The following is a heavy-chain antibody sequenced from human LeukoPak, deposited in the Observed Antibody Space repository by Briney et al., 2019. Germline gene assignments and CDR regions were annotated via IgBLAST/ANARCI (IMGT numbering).Heavy chain of an antibody. V-gene: IGHV4-61*02. J-gene: IGHJ4*02. CDR2: IYTSGST. D-gene: IGHD6-13*01. Sequence: PSETLSLTCTVSGGSISSGSYYWSWIRQPAGKGLEWIGCIYTSGSTNYNPSLKSRVTISVDTSKNQFSLKLSSVTAADTAVYYCARQSSSWYYFDYWGQGTLVTVSS. CDR1: GGSISSGSYY. CDR3: ARQSSSWYYFDY.